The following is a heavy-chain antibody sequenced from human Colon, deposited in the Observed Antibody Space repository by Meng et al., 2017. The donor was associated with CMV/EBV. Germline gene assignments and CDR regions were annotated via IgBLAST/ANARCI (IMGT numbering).Heavy chain of an antibody. CDR3: AKDTAYYYGSGSRAYGLDV. J-gene: IGHJ6*02. Sequence: GGSLRLSCGASGLTFSSHWMTWVRQAPGKGLEWVANIKQDGSEKHYVDSVKGRFTISRDNAKNSLYLQMNSLGAEDTGAYYCAKDTAYYYGSGSRAYGLDVWGHGTTVTVSS. CDR1: GLTFSSHW. V-gene: IGHV3-7*03. CDR2: IKQDGSEK. D-gene: IGHD3-10*01.